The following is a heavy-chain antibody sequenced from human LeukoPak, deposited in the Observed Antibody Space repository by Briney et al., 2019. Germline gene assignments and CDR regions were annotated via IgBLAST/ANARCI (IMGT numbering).Heavy chain of an antibody. J-gene: IGHJ4*02. CDR1: GYTFTGYW. CDR2: INPSGGST. Sequence: ASVKLSCKAFGYTFTGYWMHWVRQAPGQGLEWMGIINPSGGSTSYAQKFQGRVTMTRDTSTSTVYMELSSLRSEDTAVYYCARDGSSGWLDYWGQGTLVTVSS. D-gene: IGHD6-19*01. CDR3: ARDGSSGWLDY. V-gene: IGHV1-46*01.